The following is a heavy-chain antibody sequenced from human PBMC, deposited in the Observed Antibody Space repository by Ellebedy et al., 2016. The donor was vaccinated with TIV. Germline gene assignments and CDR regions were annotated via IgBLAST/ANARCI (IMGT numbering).Heavy chain of an antibody. CDR1: GFTFSSYS. CDR2: ITSSSTYI. V-gene: IGHV3-21*01. CDR3: ARDRLLNY. J-gene: IGHJ4*02. Sequence: GESLKISXAASGFTFSSYSMNWVRQAPGKGLEWVSSITSSSTYIYNADSVKGRFTISRDNAKNSLYLQMNSLRAEDTAVYYCARDRLLNYWGQGTLVTVSS. D-gene: IGHD2-15*01.